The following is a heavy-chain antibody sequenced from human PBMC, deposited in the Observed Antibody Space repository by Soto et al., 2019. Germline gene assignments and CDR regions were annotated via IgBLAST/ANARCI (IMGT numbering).Heavy chain of an antibody. V-gene: IGHV3-53*01. Sequence: GXSLRLSCAASGFTVSSDSMTWVRQAPGKGLEXISIIXRDNKTDYADSXXGRFSISXXTSKNILYLQMKRLRAEDTAEYYCARHYSAMGVWGQGTTVTVSS. J-gene: IGHJ6*02. CDR2: IXRDNKT. CDR3: ARHYSAMGV. CDR1: GFTVSSDS.